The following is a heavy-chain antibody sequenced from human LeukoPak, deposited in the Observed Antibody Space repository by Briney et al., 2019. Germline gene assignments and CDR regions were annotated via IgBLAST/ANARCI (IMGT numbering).Heavy chain of an antibody. D-gene: IGHD5-18*01. CDR2: ISDSGSNT. V-gene: IGHV3-23*01. CDR1: GFTFSSYW. Sequence: GGSLRLSCAVSGFTFSSYWMSWVRQAPGKGLEWVSDISDSGSNTYYADSVKGRFTISRDNSKNTLYLQMSSLRAEDTAVYFCAKIRGYSYGYGDYWGQGTLVTVSS. CDR3: AKIRGYSYGYGDY. J-gene: IGHJ4*02.